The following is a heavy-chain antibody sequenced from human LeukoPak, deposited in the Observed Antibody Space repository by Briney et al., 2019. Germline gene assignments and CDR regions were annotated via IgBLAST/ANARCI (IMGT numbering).Heavy chain of an antibody. CDR2: INTNSGGT. J-gene: IGHJ4*02. Sequence: ASVKVSCKPSGYTLTGYYIHWVRQAPEQGLEWMGWINTNSGGTKYAQKIQGRVPMTRDTSITTAYMELSRLRSDDTALYYCAREGYYDSGSYYIVWGQGTLVTVSS. V-gene: IGHV1-2*02. CDR3: AREGYYDSGSYYIV. D-gene: IGHD3-10*01. CDR1: GYTLTGYY.